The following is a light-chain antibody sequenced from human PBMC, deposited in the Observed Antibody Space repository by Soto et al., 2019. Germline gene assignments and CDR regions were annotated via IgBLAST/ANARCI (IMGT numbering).Light chain of an antibody. CDR3: SSYTSSSTLV. J-gene: IGLJ2*01. V-gene: IGLV2-14*01. CDR2: DVN. CDR1: SSDIGGYEY. Sequence: QSALTQPASVSGSPGQSITISCTGTSSDIGGYEYVSWYQQHPGKAPKLMIYDVNNRPSGVSNRFSGSKSGNTASLTISGLQAEDEADYHCSSYTSSSTLVFGGGTKVTVL.